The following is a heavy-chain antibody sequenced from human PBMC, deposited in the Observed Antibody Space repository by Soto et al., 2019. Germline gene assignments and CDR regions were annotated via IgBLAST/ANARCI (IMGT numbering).Heavy chain of an antibody. J-gene: IGHJ3*02. D-gene: IGHD1-26*01. V-gene: IGHV3-30-3*01. CDR2: VSKDGSNT. CDR3: ARDIWWEPGVDAFHI. Sequence: QVQLVESGGGVVQPGRSLRLSCAASGFTFNFFAMHWVRQAPGKGLEWVAAVSKDGSNTYYADSVKGRFTISRDNPKNTLDLQMNSLRVEDTAVYYCARDIWWEPGVDAFHIWGQGTMVTVS. CDR1: GFTFNFFA.